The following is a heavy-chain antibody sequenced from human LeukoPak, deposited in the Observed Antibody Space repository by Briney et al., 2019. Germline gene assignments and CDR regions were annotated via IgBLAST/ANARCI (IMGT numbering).Heavy chain of an antibody. D-gene: IGHD1-26*01. V-gene: IGHV1-69*01. CDR2: IIPIFGTA. CDR1: GATFSSYA. J-gene: IGHJ5*02. CDR3: AREPEWGLFDP. Sequence: SVKASCKASGATFSSYAISWVRQAPGQALEWMGGIIPIFGTANYAQKFQGRVTITADESTSTAYMELSSLRSEDTAVYYCAREPEWGLFDPWGQGTLVTVSS.